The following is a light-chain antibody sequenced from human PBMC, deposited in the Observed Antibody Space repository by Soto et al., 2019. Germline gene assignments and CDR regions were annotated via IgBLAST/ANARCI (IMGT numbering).Light chain of an antibody. CDR3: QQYISYPYT. V-gene: IGKV1-5*01. J-gene: IGKJ2*01. Sequence: DIQMTQFPSTLSASVGDRVTITCRASQTTNTWLAWYQQKPGTAPQLLIYDDSSLAGGVPSRFSASGSGTEFTLTISSLQPDDLATYYCQQYISYPYTFGQGTKVEIK. CDR1: QTTNTW. CDR2: DDS.